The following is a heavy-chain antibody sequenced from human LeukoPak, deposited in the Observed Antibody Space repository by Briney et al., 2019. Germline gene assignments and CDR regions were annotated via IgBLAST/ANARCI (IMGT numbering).Heavy chain of an antibody. CDR2: IYYSGST. J-gene: IGHJ4*02. CDR3: ARVVGVVQNFDY. V-gene: IGHV4-31*03. CDR1: GGSISSSGYY. D-gene: IGHD3-3*01. Sequence: PSETLSLTCTVSGGSISSSGYYWSWIRQHPGTGLEWIGYIYYSGSTYYNPSLKSRVTISVDTSKNQFSLKLSSVTAADTAVYYCARVVGVVQNFDYWGQGTLVTVSS.